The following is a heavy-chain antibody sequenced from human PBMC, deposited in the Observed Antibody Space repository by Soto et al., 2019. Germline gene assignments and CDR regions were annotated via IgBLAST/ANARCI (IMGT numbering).Heavy chain of an antibody. D-gene: IGHD3-9*01. J-gene: IGHJ5*02. CDR3: ARVTSYYDILTGYYPQEKGCWFDP. CDR2: IYYSGST. CDR1: GGSISSYY. Sequence: SETLSLTCTVSGGSISSYYWSWIRQPPGKGLEWIGYIYYSGSTNYNPSLKSRVTISVDTSKNQFSLKLSSVTAADTAVYYCARVTSYYDILTGYYPQEKGCWFDPWGQGTLVTVSS. V-gene: IGHV4-59*01.